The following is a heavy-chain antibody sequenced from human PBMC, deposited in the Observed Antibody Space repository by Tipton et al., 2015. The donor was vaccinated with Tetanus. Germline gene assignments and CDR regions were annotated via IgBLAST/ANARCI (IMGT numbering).Heavy chain of an antibody. Sequence: TLSLTCAVYGGSFSGYYWSWIRQPPGKGLEWIGEINHSGSTNYNPSLKSRVTISVDTSKNQFSLKLSSVTAADTAVYYCARDLRLRFPRVGYPFDIWGQGTMVTVSS. J-gene: IGHJ3*02. CDR1: GGSFSGYY. CDR3: ARDLRLRFPRVGYPFDI. CDR2: INHSGST. V-gene: IGHV4-34*01. D-gene: IGHD3-3*01.